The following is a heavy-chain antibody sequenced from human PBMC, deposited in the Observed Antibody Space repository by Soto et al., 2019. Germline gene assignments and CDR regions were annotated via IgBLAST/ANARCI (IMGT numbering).Heavy chain of an antibody. Sequence: GGSLRLSCTASGFAFGDYAMSWVRQAPGKGLEWVGFIRAKPYGGSTEFAASVKGRFTISRDDSKSIAYLQMNSLKTEDTAVYYCTRDFGPCYYDSSGYYFDYWGKGTMVTVSS. CDR1: GFAFGDYA. J-gene: IGHJ4*02. V-gene: IGHV3-49*04. CDR3: TRDFGPCYYDSSGYYFDY. CDR2: IRAKPYGGST. D-gene: IGHD3-22*01.